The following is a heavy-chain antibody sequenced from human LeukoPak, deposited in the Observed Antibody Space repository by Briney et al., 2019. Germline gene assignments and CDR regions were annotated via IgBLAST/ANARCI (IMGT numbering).Heavy chain of an antibody. Sequence: ASVKVSCKASGYAFSSYYVHWVRQAPGQGLEWMGMIIPSDGFTSYAQKFQGRVTMTRDMSTSTVYMELSSLRSEDTAVYYCARNPPTYYCSGGSCYHYYYYMDVWGKGTTVTVSS. CDR1: GYAFSSYY. CDR2: IIPSDGFT. J-gene: IGHJ6*03. V-gene: IGHV1-46*01. CDR3: ARNPPTYYCSGGSCYHYYYYMDV. D-gene: IGHD2-15*01.